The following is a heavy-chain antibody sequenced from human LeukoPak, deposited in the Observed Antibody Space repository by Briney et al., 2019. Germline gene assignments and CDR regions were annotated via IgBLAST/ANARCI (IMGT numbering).Heavy chain of an antibody. D-gene: IGHD2-2*01. CDR2: ISTSSRYI. Sequence: PGGSLRLSCAASGFTLSTFDMDWVRQAPGKGLKWVSSISTSSRYIYYRDSVKGRFTISRDDAKNSLYLQMNSLRVEDTAVYYCARADCSGSTCYLRRSWFDPWGQGTLVTVSS. V-gene: IGHV3-21*01. CDR1: GFTLSTFD. J-gene: IGHJ5*02. CDR3: ARADCSGSTCYLRRSWFDP.